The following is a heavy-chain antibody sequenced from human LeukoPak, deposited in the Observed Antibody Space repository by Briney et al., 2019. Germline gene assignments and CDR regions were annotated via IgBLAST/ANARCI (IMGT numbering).Heavy chain of an antibody. J-gene: IGHJ6*02. Sequence: SGGSLRLSCAASGFIFSSSWMHWVRQAPGKGLEWVAVISYDGSNKYYADSVKGRFTISRDNSKNTLYLQMNSLRAEDTAVYYCAKALGHYYGMDVWGQGTTVTVSS. V-gene: IGHV3-30*18. CDR1: GFIFSSSW. CDR3: AKALGHYYGMDV. CDR2: ISYDGSNK.